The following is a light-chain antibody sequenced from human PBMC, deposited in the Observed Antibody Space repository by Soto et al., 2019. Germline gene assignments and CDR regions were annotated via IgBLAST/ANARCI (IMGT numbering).Light chain of an antibody. CDR2: EVS. CDR3: SSYTSSTNHV. V-gene: IGLV2-14*01. J-gene: IGLJ1*01. Sequence: QSALTQPASVSGSPGQSSTISCTGTSIDIAPYNYVSWYQQHPGKAPKLIIYEVSYRPSGISNRFSGSKSGNTASLTISGLQAEDEADYYCSSYTSSTNHVFGTGTKVTVL. CDR1: SIDIAPYNY.